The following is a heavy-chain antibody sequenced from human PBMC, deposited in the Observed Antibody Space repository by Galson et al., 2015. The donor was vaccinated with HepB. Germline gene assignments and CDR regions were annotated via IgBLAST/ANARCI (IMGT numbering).Heavy chain of an antibody. Sequence: PALVKPTQTLTLTCTVSGFSLSNARMGVSWIRQPPGKALEWLAHIFSNDEKSYSTSLKSRLTISKDTSKSQVVLTMTNMDPVDTAIYYCARFLLEGSDYYYYGMDVWGQGTTVTVSS. CDR2: IFSNDEK. V-gene: IGHV2-26*01. J-gene: IGHJ6*02. D-gene: IGHD2-15*01. CDR1: GFSLSNARMG. CDR3: ARFLLEGSDYYYYGMDV.